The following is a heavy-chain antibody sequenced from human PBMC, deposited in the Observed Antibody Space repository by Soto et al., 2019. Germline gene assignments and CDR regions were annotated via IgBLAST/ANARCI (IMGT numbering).Heavy chain of an antibody. J-gene: IGHJ4*02. CDR2: ISYDGSNK. CDR3: ARDGFETYYYDSSGAGGYFDY. CDR1: GFTFSSYA. D-gene: IGHD3-22*01. Sequence: QVQLVESGGGVVQPGRSLRLSCAASGFTFSSYAMHWVRQAPGKGLEWVAVISYDGSNKYYADSVKGRFTISRDNSKNTLYLQMNSLRAKDTAVYYCARDGFETYYYDSSGAGGYFDYWGQGTLVTVSS. V-gene: IGHV3-30-3*01.